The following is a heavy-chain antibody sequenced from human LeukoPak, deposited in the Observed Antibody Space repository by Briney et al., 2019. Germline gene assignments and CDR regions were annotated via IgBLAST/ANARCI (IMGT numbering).Heavy chain of an antibody. V-gene: IGHV3-7*04. CDR1: GFTFSSYG. Sequence: GGSLRLSCAASGFTFSSYGMSWVRQAPGKGLEWVASINQDGGEIHYVDSVKGRFTISRDNAENSLYLQMNSLTAEDTAVHYCVRAHHPGGWFDPWGQGTLVTVSS. D-gene: IGHD3-10*01. CDR3: VRAHHPGGWFDP. CDR2: INQDGGEI. J-gene: IGHJ5*02.